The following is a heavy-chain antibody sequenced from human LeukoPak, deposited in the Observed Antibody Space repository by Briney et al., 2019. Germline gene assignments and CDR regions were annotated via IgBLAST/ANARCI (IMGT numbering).Heavy chain of an antibody. V-gene: IGHV3-33*01. Sequence: GRSLRLSCAASGFTFSSYGMLWVRQAPGKGLEWVAVIWYDGSNKYYADSVKGRFTISRDNSKNTLYLQMNSLRAEDTAVYYCARDFRELLHAFDIWGQGTMVTVSS. D-gene: IGHD3-10*01. CDR3: ARDFRELLHAFDI. CDR2: IWYDGSNK. CDR1: GFTFSSYG. J-gene: IGHJ3*02.